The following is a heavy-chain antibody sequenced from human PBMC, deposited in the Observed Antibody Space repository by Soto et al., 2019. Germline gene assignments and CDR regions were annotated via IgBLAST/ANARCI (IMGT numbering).Heavy chain of an antibody. CDR3: ARSGQQLVPPYFDY. Sequence: QSQTLSLTCAISGDSVSSNSAAWNWIRQSPSRGLEWLGRTYYRSKWYNDYAVSMKSRITINPDTSKNQFSLQLNSVTPEDTAVYYCARSGQQLVPPYFDYWGQGTRVTVSS. V-gene: IGHV6-1*01. CDR2: TYYRSKWYN. J-gene: IGHJ4*02. D-gene: IGHD6-13*01. CDR1: GDSVSSNSAA.